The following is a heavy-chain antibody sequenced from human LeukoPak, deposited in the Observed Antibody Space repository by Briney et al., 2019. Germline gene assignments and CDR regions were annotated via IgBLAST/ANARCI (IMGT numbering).Heavy chain of an antibody. V-gene: IGHV1-2*02. CDR3: ARTAAGSQDAFDI. CDR1: GYTFTGYY. D-gene: IGHD6-13*01. J-gene: IGHJ3*02. CDR2: INPNSGGT. Sequence: GASVKVSCKASGYTFTGYYMHWVRQAPGQGLEWMEWINPNSGGTNYAQKFQGRVTMTRDTSISTAYMELSRLRSDDTAVYYCARTAAGSQDAFDIWGQGTMVTVSS.